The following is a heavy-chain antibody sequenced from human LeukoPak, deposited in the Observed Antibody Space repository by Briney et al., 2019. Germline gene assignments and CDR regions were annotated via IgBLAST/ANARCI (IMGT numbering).Heavy chain of an antibody. Sequence: SETLSLTCTVSGYSISSGYYWGWIRQPPGKGLEWIGSIYHSGSTYYNPSLKSRVTISVDTSKNQFSLKLSSVTAADTAVYYCASLWFGEGWFDPWGQGTLVTVSS. V-gene: IGHV4-38-2*02. J-gene: IGHJ5*02. CDR3: ASLWFGEGWFDP. CDR1: GYSISSGYY. CDR2: IYHSGST. D-gene: IGHD3-10*01.